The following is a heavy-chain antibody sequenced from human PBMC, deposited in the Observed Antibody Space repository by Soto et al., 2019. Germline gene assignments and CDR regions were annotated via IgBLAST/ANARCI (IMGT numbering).Heavy chain of an antibody. CDR3: ARHVSSNGSGSRNWFDP. CDR1: GGSISSYY. Sequence: SETLSLTCTVSGGSISSYYWSWIRQPPGKGLEWIGYIYYSGSTNYNPSLKSRVTISVDTSKNQFSLKLSSVTAADTAVYYCARHVSSNGSGSRNWFDPWGQGTLVTVSS. V-gene: IGHV4-59*08. D-gene: IGHD3-10*01. J-gene: IGHJ5*02. CDR2: IYYSGST.